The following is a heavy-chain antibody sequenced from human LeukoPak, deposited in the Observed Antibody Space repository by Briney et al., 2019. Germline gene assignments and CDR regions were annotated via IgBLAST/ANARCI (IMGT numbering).Heavy chain of an antibody. CDR3: ARDWGSYSLAHAFDI. CDR2: IKQDGSEK. Sequence: GGSLRLSCAASGFTFSSYWMSWVRQAPGKGLEWVANIKQDGSEKYYLDSVKGRFTISRDNAKNSLYLPLSSLRAEDTAVYYCARDWGSYSLAHAFDIWGQGTMVTVSS. CDR1: GFTFSSYW. V-gene: IGHV3-7*01. J-gene: IGHJ3*02. D-gene: IGHD1-26*01.